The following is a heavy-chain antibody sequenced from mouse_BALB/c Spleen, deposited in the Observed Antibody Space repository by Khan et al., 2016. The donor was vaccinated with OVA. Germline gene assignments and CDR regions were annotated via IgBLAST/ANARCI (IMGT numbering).Heavy chain of an antibody. CDR3: TRGEGYYGNPDAMDY. J-gene: IGHJ4*01. CDR1: GFTFNSYT. D-gene: IGHD2-1*01. CDR2: ISSGGSYT. V-gene: IGHV5-6-4*01. Sequence: EVMLVESGGGLVKPGGSLKLSCAASGFTFNSYTMSWVRQTPEKRLEWVATISSGGSYTYYPDSVKGRFTISRDNAKNTLYLQMSSLKSEDTAMYYCTRGEGYYGNPDAMDYWGQGTSVTVSS.